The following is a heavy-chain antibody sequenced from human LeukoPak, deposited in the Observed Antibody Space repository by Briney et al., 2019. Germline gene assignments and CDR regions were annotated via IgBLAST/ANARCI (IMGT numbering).Heavy chain of an antibody. CDR2: INTNTGNP. CDR1: GGTFSSYA. J-gene: IGHJ4*02. V-gene: IGHV7-4-1*02. CDR3: ARDYPDYGDYSIYY. D-gene: IGHD4-17*01. Sequence: GPVKVSCKASGGTFSSYAISWVRQAPGQGLEWMGWINTNTGNPTYAQGFTGRFVFSLDTSVSTAYPQISSLKAEDTAVYYCARDYPDYGDYSIYYWGQGTLVTVSS.